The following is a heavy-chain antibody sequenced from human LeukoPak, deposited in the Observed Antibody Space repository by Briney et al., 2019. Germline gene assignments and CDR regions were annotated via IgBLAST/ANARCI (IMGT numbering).Heavy chain of an antibody. Sequence: SQTLSLTCAISGDTVSSNSAAWNWSRQSPSRGLEWLGRTYYRSKWYNDYAVSVKSRITITPDTSKNPFSLQLNSVTPEDTAVYYCARMRLTRAFDIWGQGTMVTVSS. D-gene: IGHD6-19*01. CDR3: ARMRLTRAFDI. J-gene: IGHJ3*02. CDR2: TYYRSKWYN. V-gene: IGHV6-1*01. CDR1: GDTVSSNSAA.